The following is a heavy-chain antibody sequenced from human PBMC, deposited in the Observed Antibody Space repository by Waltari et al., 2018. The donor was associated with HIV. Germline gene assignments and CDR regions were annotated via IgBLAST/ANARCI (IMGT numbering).Heavy chain of an antibody. J-gene: IGHJ3*02. CDR3: ARRNYDATFDI. Sequence: QLHELGPGMVKSSETLSLKHTVYCTSYHTSIHRWGWMRHSPAKGLEWVGSIYFDGTAYYNPSLKSRLTMSVDMSRSQFSLRLTSVTAADTAIYYCARRNYDATFDIWGLGTLVAVSS. D-gene: IGHD3-3*01. V-gene: IGHV4-39*01. CDR1: CTSYHTSIHR. CDR2: IYFDGTA.